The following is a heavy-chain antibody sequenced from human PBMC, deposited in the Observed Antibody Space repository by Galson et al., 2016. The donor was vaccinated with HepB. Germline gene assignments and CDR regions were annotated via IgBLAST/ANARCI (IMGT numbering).Heavy chain of an antibody. Sequence: SLRLSCATSGFRFSGHGMHWVRQAPGKWLQWVAFISDDGIRNYYADSVRGRFIISRDYFKDTVYLQMNSLRPEDTAFYYCARDRTAAWSLDYWGQGALVTVTS. CDR1: GFRFSGHG. D-gene: IGHD3-3*01. J-gene: IGHJ4*02. V-gene: IGHV3-30*03. CDR2: ISDDGIRN. CDR3: ARDRTAAWSLDY.